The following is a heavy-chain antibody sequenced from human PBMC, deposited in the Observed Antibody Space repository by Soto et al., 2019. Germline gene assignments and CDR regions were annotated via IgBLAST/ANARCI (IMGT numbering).Heavy chain of an antibody. Sequence: PGGSLRLSCAASGFTFSSDSMNWVRQAPGKGLEWVSSISSSGDDIHYADSVKGRFTISRDNAGNSLYLQMNSLRAEDTAVYYCASSQWFGEFHFDYWGQGTLVTVSS. D-gene: IGHD3-10*01. CDR1: GFTFSSDS. J-gene: IGHJ4*02. CDR2: ISSSGDDI. CDR3: ASSQWFGEFHFDY. V-gene: IGHV3-21*01.